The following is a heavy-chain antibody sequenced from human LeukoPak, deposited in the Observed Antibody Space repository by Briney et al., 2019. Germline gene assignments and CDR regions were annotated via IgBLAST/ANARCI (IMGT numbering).Heavy chain of an antibody. CDR2: IYYSGST. Sequence: SETLSLTCTVSGGSISSDDSSWSWIRQPPGKGLEWIGYIYYSGSTNYNPSLKSRVTISVDTSKNQFSLKLSSVTAADTAVYYCARDSDYGGYDAFDIWGQGTMVTVSS. CDR1: GGSISSDDSS. CDR3: ARDSDYGGYDAFDI. J-gene: IGHJ3*02. D-gene: IGHD4-17*01. V-gene: IGHV4-61*08.